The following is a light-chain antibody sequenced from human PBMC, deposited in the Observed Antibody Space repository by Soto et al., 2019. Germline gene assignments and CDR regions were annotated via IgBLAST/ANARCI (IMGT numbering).Light chain of an antibody. Sequence: EILMTQSPATLSVSAGERATLSCRASQRVSSNLAWYQQKPGQAPRLLIYGASTRAAGIPARFSGSGSGTEFTLTISRLQSEDFAVYYCQQYNNWPPWTFGQGTKVDI. CDR1: QRVSSN. V-gene: IGKV3-15*01. CDR2: GAS. CDR3: QQYNNWPPWT. J-gene: IGKJ1*01.